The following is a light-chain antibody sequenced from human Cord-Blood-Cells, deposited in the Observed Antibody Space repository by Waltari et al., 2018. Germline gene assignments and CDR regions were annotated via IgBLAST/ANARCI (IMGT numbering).Light chain of an antibody. Sequence: QSALTQPASVSGSPGQSITISCTGTSSDGGSYNLVSWYQQHPGKAPKLMIYEGSKRPSRVSNRFSGSKSGNTASLTISGLQAEDEADYYCCSYAGSFYVFGTGTKVTVL. CDR3: CSYAGSFYV. CDR2: EGS. V-gene: IGLV2-23*01. J-gene: IGLJ1*01. CDR1: SSDGGSYNL.